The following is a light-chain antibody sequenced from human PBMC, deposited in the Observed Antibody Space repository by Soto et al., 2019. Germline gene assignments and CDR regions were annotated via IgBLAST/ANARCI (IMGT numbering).Light chain of an antibody. CDR3: FSYTSSGTYV. CDR2: EVS. V-gene: IGLV2-14*01. Sequence: SALTQPASVSGSPGQSITISCNGTSSDVGNYKYVSWYQQHPGKAPKLMIYEVSNRPSGVSNRFSGSKSGNTASLTISGLQAEDETDYYCFSYTSSGTYVFGTGTKVTVL. J-gene: IGLJ1*01. CDR1: SSDVGNYKY.